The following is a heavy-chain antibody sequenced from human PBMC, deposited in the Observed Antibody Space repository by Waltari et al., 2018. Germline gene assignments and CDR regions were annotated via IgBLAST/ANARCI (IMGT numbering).Heavy chain of an antibody. J-gene: IGHJ4*02. Sequence: QVQLVESGGGVVQPGRSLRLSCAASGFTFSSYGMHWVRQAPGQGLEWVAVIWYDGSNKYYADSVKGRFTISRDNSKNTLYLQMNSLRAEDTAVYYCAKALDYYDSSGYYFHYFDYWGQGTLVTVSS. V-gene: IGHV3-33*06. CDR3: AKALDYYDSSGYYFHYFDY. CDR1: GFTFSSYG. CDR2: IWYDGSNK. D-gene: IGHD3-22*01.